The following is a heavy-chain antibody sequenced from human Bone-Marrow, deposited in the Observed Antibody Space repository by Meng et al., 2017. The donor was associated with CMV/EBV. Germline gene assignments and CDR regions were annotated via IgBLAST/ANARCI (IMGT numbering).Heavy chain of an antibody. J-gene: IGHJ3*02. Sequence: SETLSLTCTVSGGSISSYYWSWIRQPPGKGLEWIGYIYYSGSTNYNPSLKSRVTISVDTSKNQFSLKLSPVTAADTDVYYCARLSRNAVDIWGQGTMVTVSS. CDR1: GGSISSYY. CDR3: ARLSRNAVDI. V-gene: IGHV4-59*01. D-gene: IGHD2-2*01. CDR2: IYYSGST.